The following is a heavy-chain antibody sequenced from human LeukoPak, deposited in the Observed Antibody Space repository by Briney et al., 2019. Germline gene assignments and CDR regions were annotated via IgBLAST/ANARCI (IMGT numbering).Heavy chain of an antibody. CDR3: ARESYYDILTGYYLNWFDP. V-gene: IGHV1-18*01. CDR1: GYTFTSYG. D-gene: IGHD3-9*01. Sequence: ALVKVSCKASGYTFTSYGISWVRQAPGQGLEWMGWISAYNGNTNYAQKLQGRVTMTTDTSTSTAYMELRSLRSDDTAVYYCARESYYDILTGYYLNWFDPWGQGTLVTVSS. J-gene: IGHJ5*02. CDR2: ISAYNGNT.